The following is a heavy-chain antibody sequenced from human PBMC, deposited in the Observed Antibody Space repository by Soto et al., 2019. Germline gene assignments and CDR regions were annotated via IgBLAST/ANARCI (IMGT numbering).Heavy chain of an antibody. D-gene: IGHD6-6*01. CDR3: ASGYNSGWSDY. J-gene: IGHJ4*02. Sequence: GGSLRLSCEASGFTASSNFMSWVRQAPGKGLEWVSILYSGGITYYADSVKGRFTISRDNSKNTLYLQMNSLRAEDTAVYYCASGYNSGWSDYWGQGSLVTVS. CDR2: LYSGGIT. CDR1: GFTASSNF. V-gene: IGHV3-53*01.